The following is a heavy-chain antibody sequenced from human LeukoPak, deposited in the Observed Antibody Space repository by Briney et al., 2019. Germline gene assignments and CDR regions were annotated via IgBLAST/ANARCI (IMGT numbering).Heavy chain of an antibody. CDR2: IWYDGSNK. Sequence: GGSLRLSCAASGFTFSSYGMHWVRQAPGEGLEWVAVIWYDGSNKYYADSVKGRFTISRDYSKNTLYLQMNSLRAEDTAVYYCARKVLGVVIQTAGMDVWGQGTTVTVSS. CDR1: GFTFSSYG. CDR3: ARKVLGVVIQTAGMDV. J-gene: IGHJ6*02. D-gene: IGHD3-3*01. V-gene: IGHV3-33*01.